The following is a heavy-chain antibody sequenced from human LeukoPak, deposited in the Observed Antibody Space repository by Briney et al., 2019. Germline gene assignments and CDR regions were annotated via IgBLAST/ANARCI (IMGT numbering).Heavy chain of an antibody. J-gene: IGHJ3*02. Sequence: SETLSLTCTVSGGSISSYCWSWIRQPPGKGLEWIGEINHSGSTNYNPSLKSRVTISIDTSNNQFSLKLSSVTAADTAVYYCARVSPYCSGGNCYSHDAFDIWGQGTMVTVSS. CDR2: INHSGST. CDR3: ARVSPYCSGGNCYSHDAFDI. CDR1: GGSISSYC. V-gene: IGHV4-34*01. D-gene: IGHD2-15*01.